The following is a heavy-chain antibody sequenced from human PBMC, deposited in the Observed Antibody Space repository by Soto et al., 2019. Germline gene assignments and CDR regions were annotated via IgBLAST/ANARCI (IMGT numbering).Heavy chain of an antibody. D-gene: IGHD2-2*03. V-gene: IGHV1-18*01. CDR3: AMVDVDVTPSPQDV. Sequence: QVQLVQSGAEVKNPGASVKVSCKASGYTFTRYGIGWARQAPGQGLEWMGWINTYNGNTNYAQNVQGRVTLTTDTSTNTAYMELRSLRSNDTAIYYCAMVDVDVTPSPQDVWGQGTTVIVSS. J-gene: IGHJ6*02. CDR2: INTYNGNT. CDR1: GYTFTRYG.